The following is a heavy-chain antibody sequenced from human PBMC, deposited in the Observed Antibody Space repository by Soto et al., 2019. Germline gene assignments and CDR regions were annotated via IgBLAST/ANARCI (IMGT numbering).Heavy chain of an antibody. CDR3: ALRRGYCSGGSCYSIWFDP. CDR1: GFSLSTSGVG. CDR2: IYWDDDK. D-gene: IGHD2-15*01. J-gene: IGHJ5*02. V-gene: IGHV2-5*02. Sequence: QITLKESGPTLVKPTQTLTLTCTLSGFSLSTSGVGVGWIRQPPGKALEWLTLIYWDDDKRYSPSLKSRLTITKHTSKNQVVLTMTNRDPVDTATYYCALRRGYCSGGSCYSIWFDPWGQGTLVTVSS.